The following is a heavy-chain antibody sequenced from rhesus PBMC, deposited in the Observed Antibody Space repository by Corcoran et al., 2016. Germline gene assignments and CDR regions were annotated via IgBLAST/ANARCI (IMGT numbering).Heavy chain of an antibody. CDR3: ARDRDNWNYGLDV. CDR1: GGSISGYY. CDR2: IDGNIAGT. V-gene: IGHV4-81*01. Sequence: QLQLQESGPGLVKPSETLSLTCAVSGGSISGYYWSWIRQPPGKGLEWIGNIDGNIAGTNYNPSLKSRVTISKDTSKNQFSLKVSSVTAADTAVDYCARDRDNWNYGLDVWGPGVLVTVSS. D-gene: IGHD1-26*01. J-gene: IGHJ5-1*01.